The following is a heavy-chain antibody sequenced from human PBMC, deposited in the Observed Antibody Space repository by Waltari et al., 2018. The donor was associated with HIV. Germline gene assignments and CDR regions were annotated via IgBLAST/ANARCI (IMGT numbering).Heavy chain of an antibody. V-gene: IGHV1-69*02. CDR3: AIRLRWRVYYYYGMDV. CDR2: IIPILGIA. Sequence: QVQLVQSGAEVKKPGSSVKVSCKASGGTFSSYTISWVRQAPGQGLEWMGRIIPILGIANYAQKFQGRVTITADKSTSTAYMELSSLRSEDTAVYYCAIRLRWRVYYYYGMDVWGQGTTVTVSS. D-gene: IGHD4-17*01. CDR1: GGTFSSYT. J-gene: IGHJ6*02.